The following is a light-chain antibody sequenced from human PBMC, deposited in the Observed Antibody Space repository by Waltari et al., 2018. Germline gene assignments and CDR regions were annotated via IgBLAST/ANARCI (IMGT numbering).Light chain of an antibody. CDR3: QTGGHGTGV. J-gene: IGLJ3*02. CDR1: SGHSSNI. V-gene: IGLV4-69*01. Sequence: QLVLTQSPSASASLGASVRLTCTLSSGHSSNIIAWLQQRPEKGPRYLMKVNSDGSHSRGDAIPDRFSGSSSGAERYLTISSVQSGDEGDYYCQTGGHGTGVFGGGTKLTVL. CDR2: VNSDGSH.